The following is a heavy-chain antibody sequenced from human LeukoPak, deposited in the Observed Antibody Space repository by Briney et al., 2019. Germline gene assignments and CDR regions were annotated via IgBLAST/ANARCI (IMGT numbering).Heavy chain of an antibody. CDR3: ARGRHGGDFDY. V-gene: IGHV4-59*01. CDR1: GGSISSYY. CDR2: IYYSGST. Sequence: SETLSLTCTVSGGSISSYYWSWIRQPPGKGLEWIGYIYYSGSTNYNPSLKSRVTISVDTSKNQFSLKLSSVTAADTAVYYCARGRHGGDFDYWGQGTLVTVSS. D-gene: IGHD3-16*01. J-gene: IGHJ4*02.